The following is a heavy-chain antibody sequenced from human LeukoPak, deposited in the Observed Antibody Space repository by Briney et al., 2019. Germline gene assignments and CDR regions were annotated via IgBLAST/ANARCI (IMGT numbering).Heavy chain of an antibody. D-gene: IGHD2-2*01. CDR1: GFTFDDYG. Sequence: PGGSLRLSCAASGFTFDDYGMSWVRRAPGKGLEWVSSISSSGTYLYYADSVKGRFTISRDNAKNSLSLQMNSLRVEDTAVYYCVRDPSEASHPYYFDYWGQGTLVTVYS. V-gene: IGHV3-21*01. CDR2: ISSSGTYL. J-gene: IGHJ4*02. CDR3: VRDPSEASHPYYFDY.